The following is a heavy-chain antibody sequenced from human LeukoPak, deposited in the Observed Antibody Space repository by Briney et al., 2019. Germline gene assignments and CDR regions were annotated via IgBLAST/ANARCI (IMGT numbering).Heavy chain of an antibody. J-gene: IGHJ5*02. D-gene: IGHD2-2*01. CDR1: GDSVSSNSVT. CDR3: ARRLTQYDCFDP. Sequence: SRTLSLTCAISGDSVSSNSVTWNWIRQSPSRGPEWLGRTYYRSTWYNDYAVSVRGRITVNPDTSKNQFSLHLNSVTPEDTAVYYCARRLTQYDCFDPWGQGILVTVSS. CDR2: TYYRSTWYN. V-gene: IGHV6-1*01.